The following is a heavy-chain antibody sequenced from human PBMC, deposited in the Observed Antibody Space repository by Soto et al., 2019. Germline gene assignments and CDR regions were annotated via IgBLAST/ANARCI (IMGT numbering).Heavy chain of an antibody. CDR2: ISGSGGST. Sequence: GGSLRLSCAASGFTFSSYAMSWVRQAPGKGLEWVSAISGSGGSTYYADSVKGRFTISRDNSKNTLYLQMNSLRAEDTAVYYCAKITYYDILTGPDYWGQGXLVTVSS. CDR1: GFTFSSYA. J-gene: IGHJ4*02. V-gene: IGHV3-23*01. D-gene: IGHD3-9*01. CDR3: AKITYYDILTGPDY.